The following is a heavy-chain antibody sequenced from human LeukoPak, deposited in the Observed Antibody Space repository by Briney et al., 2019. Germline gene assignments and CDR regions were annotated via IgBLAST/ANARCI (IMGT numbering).Heavy chain of an antibody. CDR1: GGSISSYD. D-gene: IGHD6-19*01. V-gene: IGHV4-59*01. J-gene: IGHJ4*02. CDR2: IYYSGST. CDR3: ARGPPRGSGCYFTHVDY. Sequence: SETLSLTCTVSGGSISSYDWSWIRQPPGKGLEWIGYIYYSGSTNYNPSLKSRVTISVDTSKNQFSLKLSSVTAADTAVYYCARGPPRGSGCYFTHVDYWGQGTLVTVSS.